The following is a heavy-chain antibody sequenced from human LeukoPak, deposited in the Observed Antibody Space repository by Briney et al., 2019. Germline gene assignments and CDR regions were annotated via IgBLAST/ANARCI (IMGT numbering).Heavy chain of an antibody. CDR3: AKRPIDY. J-gene: IGHJ4*02. V-gene: IGHV3-23*01. Sequence: GGSLRLSSAAPGFTFSNYAMSWVRQAPRKGLEWVSAIGGSGGSTYYADSVKGRFTISRDNSKNTLYLQMNSLRAEDTAVYYCAKRPIDYWGQGTLVTVSS. CDR1: GFTFSNYA. CDR2: IGGSGGST.